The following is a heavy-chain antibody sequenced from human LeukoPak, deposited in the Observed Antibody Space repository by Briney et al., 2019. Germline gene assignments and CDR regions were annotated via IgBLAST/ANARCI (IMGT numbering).Heavy chain of an antibody. CDR1: GGSFSGYY. V-gene: IGHV4-34*01. CDR2: INHSGST. Sequence: SETLSLTCAVYGGSFSGYYWSWIRQPPGKGLEWIGEINHSGSTNYNPSLKSRVTISVDTSKNQFSMKLSSVTAADTAVYYCARRCYLGYCSTRVDPWGQGTLVTVSS. CDR3: ARRCYLGYCSTRVDP. D-gene: IGHD2-2*01. J-gene: IGHJ5*02.